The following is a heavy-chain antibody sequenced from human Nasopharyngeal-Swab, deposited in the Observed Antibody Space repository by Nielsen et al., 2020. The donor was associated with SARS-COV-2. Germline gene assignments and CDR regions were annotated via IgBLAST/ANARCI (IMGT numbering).Heavy chain of an antibody. CDR1: GYTFTSYD. V-gene: IGHV1-18*01. Sequence: ASVKVSCKASGYTFTSYDINWVRQATGQGLEWMGWMNPNSGNTNYAQKLQGRVTMTTDTSTSTAYMELRSLRSDDTAVYYCASSLGYCSSTSCPRGWFDPWGQGTLVTVSS. CDR3: ASSLGYCSSTSCPRGWFDP. D-gene: IGHD2-2*01. CDR2: MNPNSGNT. J-gene: IGHJ5*02.